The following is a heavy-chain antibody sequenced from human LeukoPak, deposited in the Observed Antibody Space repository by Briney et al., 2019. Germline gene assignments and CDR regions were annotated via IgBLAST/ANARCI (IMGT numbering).Heavy chain of an antibody. CDR2: ISYDGSNK. D-gene: IGHD5-12*01. V-gene: IGHV3-30*18. Sequence: GGSLRLSCAASGFTFSSYGMHWVRQAPGKGLEWVAVISYDGSNKYYADSVKGRFTISRDNSKNTLYLQMNSLRAEDTAVYYCAKVLGSGYSGYDSDYWGQGTLVTVSS. J-gene: IGHJ4*02. CDR3: AKVLGSGYSGYDSDY. CDR1: GFTFSSYG.